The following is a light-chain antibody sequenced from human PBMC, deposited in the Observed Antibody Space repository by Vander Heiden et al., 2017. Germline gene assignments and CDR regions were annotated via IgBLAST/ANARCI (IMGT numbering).Light chain of an antibody. CDR1: QSISTW. CDR2: QAS. Sequence: DIQMTQSPSTLSAFVGDRVTITCRASQSISTWLAWYQQKPGKAPKVLIYQASSLQIGVPSRFSGSGSGTEFTLTISSLQPDDLATYYCQQYNVYSRTFGQGTKVEVK. V-gene: IGKV1-5*03. CDR3: QQYNVYSRT. J-gene: IGKJ1*01.